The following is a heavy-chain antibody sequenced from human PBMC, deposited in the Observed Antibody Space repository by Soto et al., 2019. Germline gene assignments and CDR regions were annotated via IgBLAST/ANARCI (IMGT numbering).Heavy chain of an antibody. Sequence: PGGSLRLSCAASGFTFSSYSMNWVRQAPGKGLEWVSYISSSSSTIYYADSVKGRFTISRDNAKNSLYLQMNSLRAEDTAVYYCARSHSLLRFVYYYYYMDVWGKRTTVTVSS. CDR2: ISSSSSTI. CDR3: ARSHSLLRFVYYYYYMDV. J-gene: IGHJ6*03. CDR1: GFTFSSYS. V-gene: IGHV3-48*01. D-gene: IGHD3-3*01.